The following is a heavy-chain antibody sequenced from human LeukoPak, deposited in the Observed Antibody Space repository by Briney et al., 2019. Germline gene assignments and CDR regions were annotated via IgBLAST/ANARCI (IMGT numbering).Heavy chain of an antibody. V-gene: IGHV3-74*01. CDR1: GFTFSSYW. Sequence: PGGSLRLSCAASGFTFSSYWMPWVRQAPGKGLVWVSRINSDGISTSYADSVKGRFTISRDNAKNSLYLQMNSLRAEDTAVYYCARGPIWFGELSPPGDYWGQGTLVTVSS. CDR3: ARGPIWFGELSPPGDY. CDR2: INSDGIST. D-gene: IGHD3-10*01. J-gene: IGHJ4*02.